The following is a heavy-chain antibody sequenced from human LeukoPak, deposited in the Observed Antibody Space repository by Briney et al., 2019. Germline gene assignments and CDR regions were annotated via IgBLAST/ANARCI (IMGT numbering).Heavy chain of an antibody. Sequence: GGSLRLSCAASGFTFNSYGMHWVRQAPGKGLEWVAVISHDGSNKYYADSVKGRFSISRDNSKNTLYLQMNSLRVEDTAVYYCASQTGTTPRWGQGTLVTVSS. CDR2: ISHDGSNK. CDR1: GFTFNSYG. CDR3: ASQTGTTPR. J-gene: IGHJ4*02. V-gene: IGHV3-30*03. D-gene: IGHD1-7*01.